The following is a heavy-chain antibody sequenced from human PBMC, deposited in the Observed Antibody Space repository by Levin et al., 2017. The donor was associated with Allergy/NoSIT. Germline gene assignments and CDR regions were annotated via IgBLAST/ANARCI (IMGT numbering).Heavy chain of an antibody. CDR3: ARDLVHQHLVGLDS. J-gene: IGHJ5*01. CDR1: GFPFSTYS. D-gene: IGHD2-8*02. Sequence: GGSLRLSCETSGFPFSTYSMNWVRQAPGKGLEWVSSISGFGDYIYYADSVKGRFTISRDNAKNSFHLEMNSLRVEETAVYYCARDLVHQHLVGLDSWGQGPLVTVSS. CDR2: ISGFGDYI. V-gene: IGHV3-21*01.